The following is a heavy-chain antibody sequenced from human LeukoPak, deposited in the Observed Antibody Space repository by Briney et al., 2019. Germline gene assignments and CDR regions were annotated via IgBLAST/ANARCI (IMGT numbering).Heavy chain of an antibody. Sequence: SQTLSLTCALSGDSVSRISDAWNWIRLSPSRGLEWLGRTYYESKWNNDYAVSVKSRMTINPDTSKNQFSLQLKSVTPEDTAIYFCARGHNRAFDYWGRGTLVTVSS. V-gene: IGHV6-1*01. J-gene: IGHJ4*02. D-gene: IGHD1-1*01. CDR3: ARGHNRAFDY. CDR1: GDSVSRISDA. CDR2: TYYESKWNN.